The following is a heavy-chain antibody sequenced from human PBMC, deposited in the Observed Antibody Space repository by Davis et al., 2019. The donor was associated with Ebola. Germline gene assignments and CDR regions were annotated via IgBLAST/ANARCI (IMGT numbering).Heavy chain of an antibody. V-gene: IGHV3-64D*08. J-gene: IGHJ4*02. CDR2: INSNGGST. CDR3: VKGIRFLEWFDY. D-gene: IGHD3-3*01. CDR1: GFTFSSYA. Sequence: GESLKISCSASGFTFSSYAMHWVRQAPGKGLEYVSAINSNGGSTYYADSVKGRFTISRDNSKNTLYLQMSSLRAEDTAVYYCVKGIRFLEWFDYWGQGTLVTVSS.